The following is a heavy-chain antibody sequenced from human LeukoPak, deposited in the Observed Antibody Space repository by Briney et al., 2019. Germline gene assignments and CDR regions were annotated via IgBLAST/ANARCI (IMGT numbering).Heavy chain of an antibody. D-gene: IGHD3-22*01. V-gene: IGHV1-3*01. J-gene: IGHJ4*02. CDR1: GYTFASYA. CDR2: ILAGNGNT. Sequence: ASVKVSCKASGYTFASYAMHWVRQAPGQRLEWMGWILAGNGNTKYSQRFQGRVTITRDTSARTAYMELSSLQSEDTAVYYCARALGIVYSRPFDYWGQGTLVTVSS. CDR3: ARALGIVYSRPFDY.